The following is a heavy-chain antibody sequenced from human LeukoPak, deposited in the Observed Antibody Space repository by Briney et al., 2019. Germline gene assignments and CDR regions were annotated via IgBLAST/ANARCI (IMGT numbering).Heavy chain of an antibody. V-gene: IGHV3-23*01. CDR2: ISSRGDST. CDR3: ARQPFGPGTYLQY. Sequence: GGSLRLSCAASGFTFSDHPMIWVRQAPGKGLEWVSGISSRGDSTYYADSVKGRFTISRDNSRNTLYLQMNSLRPEDTAVYYCARQPFGPGTYLQYWGQGTLVIVSS. CDR1: GFTFSDHP. D-gene: IGHD3-10*01. J-gene: IGHJ1*01.